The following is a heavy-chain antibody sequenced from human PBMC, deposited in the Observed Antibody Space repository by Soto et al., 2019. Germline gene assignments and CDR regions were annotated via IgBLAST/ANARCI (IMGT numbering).Heavy chain of an antibody. V-gene: IGHV3-23*01. CDR2: ISGNGATT. CDR3: AKDQGSGRSYFDS. D-gene: IGHD5-12*01. J-gene: IGHJ4*02. CDR1: GFTFRNYV. Sequence: PGGSLRLSCTASGFTFRNYVMSWVRQAPGKGLQWVSVISGNGATTYYADSVKGRFTLSRDNFNRTLFLQMDSLRAEDTAVYYCAKDQGSGRSYFDSWGQGTLVTVSS.